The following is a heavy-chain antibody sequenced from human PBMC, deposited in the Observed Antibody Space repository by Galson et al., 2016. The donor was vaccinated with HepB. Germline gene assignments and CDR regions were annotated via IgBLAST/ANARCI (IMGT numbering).Heavy chain of an antibody. CDR3: ATRSPQTTQPI. J-gene: IGHJ4*02. CDR2: IFHIGIT. Sequence: SETLSLTCAVSGGSITSSVWWSWVRQPPGKGLEWVGEIFHIGITNYNSSLESRVTISVDESNNQFSLNLNSVTAADTAMYYCATRSPQTTQPIWGQGTLVTVS. V-gene: IGHV4-4*02. D-gene: IGHD2-15*01. CDR1: GGSITSSVW.